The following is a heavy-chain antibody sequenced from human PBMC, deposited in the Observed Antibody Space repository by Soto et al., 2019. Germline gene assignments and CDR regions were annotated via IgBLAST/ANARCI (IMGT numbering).Heavy chain of an antibody. CDR3: ARVPTGKYGVWNY. CDR1: GFTFSSYA. J-gene: IGHJ4*02. V-gene: IGHV3-74*01. CDR2: INPGGSIT. Sequence: GGSLRLSCAASGFTFSSYAMHWVRQAPGKGLVWVSRINPGGSITAYADSVKGRFTMSRDHAKNTLYLQMNTLRGDDTAVYYCARVPTGKYGVWNYWGQGTLVTVSS. D-gene: IGHD2-8*01.